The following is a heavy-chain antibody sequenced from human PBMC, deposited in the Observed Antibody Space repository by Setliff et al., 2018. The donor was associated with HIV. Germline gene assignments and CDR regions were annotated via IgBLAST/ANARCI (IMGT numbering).Heavy chain of an antibody. V-gene: IGHV3-23*01. CDR3: AKGPAAPRWLDP. CDR2: ITVSGTT. J-gene: IGHJ5*02. Sequence: WGSLRLSCAASGFTFSSYAMNWVRQAPGKGLEWVSVITVSGTTYYADSVKDRFTISRDNPKNTLYLQMNSLRAEDTAVYYCAKGPAAPRWLDPWGLGTLVTVSS. D-gene: IGHD2-2*01. CDR1: GFTFSSYA.